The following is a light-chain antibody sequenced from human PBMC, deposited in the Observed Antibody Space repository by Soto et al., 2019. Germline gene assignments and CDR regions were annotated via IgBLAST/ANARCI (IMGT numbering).Light chain of an antibody. CDR3: TSFSSSTSLYV. CDR2: QVT. V-gene: IGLV2-14*01. J-gene: IGLJ1*01. CDR1: TRDIAGYNY. Sequence: QSVLTQPRSVSGSLGQSITISCTGTTRDIAGYNYISWYQQLPGKAPKLMIYQVTIRPSGISNRFSGSKSGNTASLTISGLQAEDEADYYCTSFSSSTSLYVFGTGTKLTVL.